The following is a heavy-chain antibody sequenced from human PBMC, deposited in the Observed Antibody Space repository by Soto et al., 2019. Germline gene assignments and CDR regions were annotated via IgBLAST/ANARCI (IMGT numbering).Heavy chain of an antibody. V-gene: IGHV4-31*03. J-gene: IGHJ3*02. D-gene: IGHD2-15*01. CDR3: ARASSRMSGAPDAFDI. CDR1: GGSISSGGYY. Sequence: PSETLSLTCTVSGGSISSGGYYWSWIRQHPGKGLEWIGYIYYSGSTYYNPSLKSRVTISVDTSKNQFSLTLSSVTAADTAVYYCARASSRMSGAPDAFDIWGQGTMVTVSS. CDR2: IYYSGST.